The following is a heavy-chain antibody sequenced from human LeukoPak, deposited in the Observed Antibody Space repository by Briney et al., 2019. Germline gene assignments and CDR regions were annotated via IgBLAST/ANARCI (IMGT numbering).Heavy chain of an antibody. J-gene: IGHJ6*03. CDR1: GGSISSSSYY. Sequence: SETLSLTCTVSGGSISSSSYYWAWIRQPPGKGLEWIGSIHYSGSTYYNPSLQSRVTISIDTSKSQFSLKLRFVTAADAAVYYCARVRCSGGSCPYYYYYYYMDVWGKGTTVTVSS. D-gene: IGHD2-15*01. CDR3: ARVRCSGGSCPYYYYYYYMDV. CDR2: IHYSGST. V-gene: IGHV4-39*07.